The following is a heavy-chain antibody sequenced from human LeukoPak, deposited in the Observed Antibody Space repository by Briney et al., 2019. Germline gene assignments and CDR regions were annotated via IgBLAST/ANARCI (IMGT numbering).Heavy chain of an antibody. J-gene: IGHJ6*03. CDR1: GGSISSSSYY. Sequence: SETLSLTCTVSGGSISSSSYYWGWIRQPPGKGLEWIGRIYTSGSTNYNPSLKSRVTMSVDTSKNQFSLKLSSVTAADTAVYYCARDRVEMATIGDYYYYMDVWGKGTTVTVSS. V-gene: IGHV4-39*07. D-gene: IGHD5-24*01. CDR3: ARDRVEMATIGDYYYYMDV. CDR2: IYTSGST.